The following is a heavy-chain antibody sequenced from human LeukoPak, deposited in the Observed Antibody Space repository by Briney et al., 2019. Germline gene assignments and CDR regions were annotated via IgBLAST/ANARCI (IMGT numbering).Heavy chain of an antibody. CDR2: INHSGST. V-gene: IGHV4-34*01. Sequence: LSETLSLTCAVYGGSFSGYYWSWIRQPPGKGLEWIGEINHSGSTNYNPSLKSRVTISVDTSKNQFSLKLSSVTAADTAVYYCARGRPYDYVWGSYRRSRGFDPWGQGTLVTVSS. J-gene: IGHJ5*02. CDR3: ARGRPYDYVWGSYRRSRGFDP. D-gene: IGHD3-16*02. CDR1: GGSFSGYY.